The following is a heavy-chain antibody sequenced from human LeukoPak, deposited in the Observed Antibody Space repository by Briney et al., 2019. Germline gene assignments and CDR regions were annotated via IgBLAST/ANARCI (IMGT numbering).Heavy chain of an antibody. CDR3: VRDTQMFFFESGGFGYFDF. Sequence: PSQTLSLTCTVSGASISTGTSYWGWLRQPPGRGLEWIGSIYQSGSTYYNPSLKSRTTITVDTTKNQFSLKLSSLTAADTAVYYCVRDTQMFFFESGGFGYFDFWGRGTLVSV. D-gene: IGHD2-15*01. CDR1: GASISTGTSY. CDR2: IYQSGST. V-gene: IGHV4-39*02. J-gene: IGHJ2*01.